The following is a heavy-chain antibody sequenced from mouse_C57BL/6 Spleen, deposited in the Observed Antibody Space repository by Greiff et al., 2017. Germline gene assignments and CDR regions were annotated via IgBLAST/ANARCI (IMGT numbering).Heavy chain of an antibody. CDR3: ARRELWTTVVGRFDY. Sequence: QVQLKQPGAELVKPGASVKLSCKASGYTFTSYWMQWVKQRPGQGLEWIGEIDPSDSYTNYNQKFKGKATLTVDTSSSTAYMQLSSLTSEDSAVYYCARRELWTTVVGRFDYWGQGTTLTVSS. V-gene: IGHV1-50*01. CDR1: GYTFTSYW. J-gene: IGHJ2*01. CDR2: IDPSDSYT. D-gene: IGHD1-1*01.